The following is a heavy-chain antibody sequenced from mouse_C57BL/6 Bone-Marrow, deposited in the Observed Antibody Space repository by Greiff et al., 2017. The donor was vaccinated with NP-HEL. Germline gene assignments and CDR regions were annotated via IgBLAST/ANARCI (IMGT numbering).Heavy chain of an antibody. D-gene: IGHD1-3*01. CDR1: GYTFTSYG. Sequence: VHLVESGAELARPGASVKLSCKASGYTFTSYGISWVKQRTGQGLEWIGEIYPRSGNTYYNEKFKGKATLTADKSSSTAYMELRSLTSEDSAVYFCALVAWFAYWGQGTLVTVSA. J-gene: IGHJ3*01. CDR3: ALVAWFAY. CDR2: IYPRSGNT. V-gene: IGHV1-81*01.